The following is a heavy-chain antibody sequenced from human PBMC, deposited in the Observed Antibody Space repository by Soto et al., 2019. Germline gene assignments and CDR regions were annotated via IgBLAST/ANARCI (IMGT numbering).Heavy chain of an antibody. Sequence: ASVKVSCKASGYTFTSYYMHWVRQAPGQGLEWMGIINPSGGSTSYAQKFQGRVTMARDTSTSTVYMELSSLRSEDTAVYYCARGSSPTTIFGVVIIAPNFDYWGQGTLVTVSS. CDR3: ARGSSPTTIFGVVIIAPNFDY. CDR2: INPSGGST. V-gene: IGHV1-46*03. CDR1: GYTFTSYY. D-gene: IGHD3-3*01. J-gene: IGHJ4*02.